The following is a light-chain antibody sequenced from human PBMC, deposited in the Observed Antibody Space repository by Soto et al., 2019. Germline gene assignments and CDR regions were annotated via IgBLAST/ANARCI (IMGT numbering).Light chain of an antibody. CDR2: GNS. CDR3: HSYDSSLTALVI. J-gene: IGLJ2*01. Sequence: QSVLTQPPSVSGAPGQGVTISCTGSSSNIGAGYDVPWYQQLPGTAPKLLIYGNSNRPSGVPDRFSGSKSGTSASLAITGLQAEDEALYYCHSYDSSLTALVIFGGGTKLTVL. CDR1: SSNIGAGYD. V-gene: IGLV1-40*01.